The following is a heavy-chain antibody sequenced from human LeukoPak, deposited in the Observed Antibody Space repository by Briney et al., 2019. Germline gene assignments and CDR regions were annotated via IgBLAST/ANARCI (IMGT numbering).Heavy chain of an antibody. CDR1: GFTVNNNY. Sequence: PGGSLRLSFLASGFTVNNNYMSWVRQAPGKGLEWVSVIYSGCNTYYADSVKGRFTISRDNAKNSLYLQMNSLRAEDTAVYYCARVGGTYGSGSYYNVAHYYYGMDAWGQGTTVTVSS. V-gene: IGHV3-66*01. D-gene: IGHD3-10*01. CDR2: IYSGCNT. CDR3: ARVGGTYGSGSYYNVAHYYYGMDA. J-gene: IGHJ6*02.